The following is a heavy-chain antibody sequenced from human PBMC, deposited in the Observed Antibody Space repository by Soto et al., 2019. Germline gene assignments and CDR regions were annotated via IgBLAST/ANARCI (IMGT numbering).Heavy chain of an antibody. CDR3: ARGGGGSFDN. Sequence: EVQLVESGGGLVQPGGSLRLSCAASGLTLSDHYMDWVRQAPGKGLEWVGRTRNKGNGYTTEYAASVKGRFTISRDESENSVYLQINSLKTEDTAMYYCARGGGGSFDNCGQGTLVTVSS. CDR2: TRNKGNGYTT. J-gene: IGHJ4*02. CDR1: GLTLSDHY. V-gene: IGHV3-72*01. D-gene: IGHD3-10*01.